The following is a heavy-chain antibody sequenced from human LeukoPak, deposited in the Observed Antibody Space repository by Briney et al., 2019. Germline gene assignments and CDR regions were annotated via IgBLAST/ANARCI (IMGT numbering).Heavy chain of an antibody. CDR3: ARGVGSGSYYYYYYYMDV. V-gene: IGHV4-39*01. J-gene: IGHJ6*03. CDR2: IYYSGST. Sequence: SETLSLTCTVSGGSISSSSYYWGWIRQPPGKGLEWIGSIYYSGSTYYNPSLKSRVTISVDTSKNQFSLKLSSVTAADTAVYYCARGVGSGSYYYYYYYMDVWGKGTTVTVSS. D-gene: IGHD3-10*01. CDR1: GGSISSSSYY.